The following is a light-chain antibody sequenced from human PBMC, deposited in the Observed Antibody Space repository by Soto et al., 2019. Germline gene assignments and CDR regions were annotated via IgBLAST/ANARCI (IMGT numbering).Light chain of an antibody. CDR2: EVS. J-gene: IGLJ1*01. V-gene: IGLV2-14*01. CDR3: SSCTSSSTYV. CDR1: SSDVGGYIY. Sequence: QSALTQPASVSGSPGQSITISCTGTSSDVGGYIYVSWYQQHPGKAPKLMIYEVSNRPSGVSNRFSGSKSGNTASLTISGLQAEDEADYYCSSCTSSSTYVFGTGTKLTVL.